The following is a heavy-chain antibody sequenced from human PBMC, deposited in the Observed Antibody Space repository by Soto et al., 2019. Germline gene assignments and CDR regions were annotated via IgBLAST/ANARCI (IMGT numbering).Heavy chain of an antibody. CDR3: ARHQTTVTTTTLLDY. V-gene: IGHV4-39*01. CDR1: GGSISSSSYY. D-gene: IGHD4-17*01. CDR2: IYYSGST. J-gene: IGHJ4*02. Sequence: SETLSLTCTVSGGSISSSSYYWGWIRQPPGKGLDWIGSIYYSGSTYYNPSLKSRVTISVDTSKNQFSLKLSSVTAADTAVYYCARHQTTVTTTTLLDYWGQGTLVTVSS.